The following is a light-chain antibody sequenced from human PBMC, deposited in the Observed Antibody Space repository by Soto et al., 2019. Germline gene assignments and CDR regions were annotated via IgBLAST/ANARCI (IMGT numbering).Light chain of an antibody. CDR1: SSNIGYNS. J-gene: IGLJ1*01. Sequence: QSALTQPPSVSAAPGQKVTISCSGSSSNIGYNSVSWYQQLPGTAPKALIYDNNKRPSGIPDRFSGSKSGTSATLGITGLQTGDEADYYCGTWDRNSYVFGTGTKLTVL. V-gene: IGLV1-51*01. CDR3: GTWDRNSYV. CDR2: DNN.